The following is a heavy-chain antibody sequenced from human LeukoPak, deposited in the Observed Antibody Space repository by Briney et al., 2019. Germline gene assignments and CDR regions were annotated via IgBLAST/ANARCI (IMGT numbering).Heavy chain of an antibody. J-gene: IGHJ4*02. V-gene: IGHV3-23*01. D-gene: IGHD3-22*01. Sequence: GGSLRLSRAASGFTFSSYAMSWVRQAPGKGLEWVSASGSGGNTYYADSVKGRFTISRDNSKNTLYLQMNSLRAEDTAVYYCAGGYYDSFGGYWGQGTLVTVSS. CDR2: SGSGGNT. CDR3: AGGYYDSFGGY. CDR1: GFTFSSYA.